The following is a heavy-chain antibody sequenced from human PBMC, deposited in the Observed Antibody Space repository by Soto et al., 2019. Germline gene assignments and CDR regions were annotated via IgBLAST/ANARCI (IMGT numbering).Heavy chain of an antibody. Sequence: GGSLRLSCTASGFTFRHHAMSWIRQAPGKGLEWVSTISGSGAITHYADSVKGRFTISRDNSNDTLYLQMDNLRAEATATYYCARGARSGWYGPFDYWGEGTLVTVSS. J-gene: IGHJ4*02. D-gene: IGHD6-19*01. CDR3: ARGARSGWYGPFDY. CDR2: ISGSGAIT. CDR1: GFTFRHHA. V-gene: IGHV3-23*01.